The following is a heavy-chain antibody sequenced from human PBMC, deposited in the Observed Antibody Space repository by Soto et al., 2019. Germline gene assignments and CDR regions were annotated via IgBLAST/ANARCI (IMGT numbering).Heavy chain of an antibody. Sequence: ASVKPSCKASGYTITDNYLHWVRQALGQGLEWMGWINPNSGGTNYAQTFQGRVTMTRDTSISTAYMELSRLRSDDTAVFYCARAPKVYGIALANWGQVTAVTV. CDR1: GYTITDNY. D-gene: IGHD2-8*01. V-gene: IGHV1-2*02. CDR2: INPNSGGT. CDR3: ARAPKVYGIALAN. J-gene: IGHJ4*02.